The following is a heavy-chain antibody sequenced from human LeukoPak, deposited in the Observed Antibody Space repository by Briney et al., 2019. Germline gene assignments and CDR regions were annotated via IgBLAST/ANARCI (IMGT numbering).Heavy chain of an antibody. Sequence: ASVKVSCKASGDTFTGYYMHWVRQAPGQGLEWMGWINPNSGGTNYAQKFQGRVTMTRDTSISTAYMELSRLRSDDTAVYYCARARGYCSSTSCYYPRHPWGQGTLVTVSS. CDR3: ARARGYCSSTSCYYPRHP. D-gene: IGHD2-2*01. J-gene: IGHJ5*02. V-gene: IGHV1-2*02. CDR1: GDTFTGYY. CDR2: INPNSGGT.